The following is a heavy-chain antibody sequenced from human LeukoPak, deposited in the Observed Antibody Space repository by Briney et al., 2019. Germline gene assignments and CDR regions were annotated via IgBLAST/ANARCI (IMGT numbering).Heavy chain of an antibody. Sequence: SGGSLRLSCAASGFTVTSNHMNWVRQAPGKGLEWVSIIYTGGTTHYADSLKDRFTISRDSSKNTLYLQMNSLRAEDTAVYYCAKGRGRGTYSTDYWGQGTLVTVSS. V-gene: IGHV3-66*01. J-gene: IGHJ4*02. CDR2: IYTGGTT. CDR3: AKGRGRGTYSTDY. CDR1: GFTVTSNH. D-gene: IGHD1-26*01.